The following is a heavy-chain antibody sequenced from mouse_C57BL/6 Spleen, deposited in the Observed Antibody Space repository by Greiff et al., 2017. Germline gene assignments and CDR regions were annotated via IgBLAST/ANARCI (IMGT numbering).Heavy chain of an antibody. CDR2: IDPYSGGT. V-gene: IGHV1-72*01. CDR1: GYTFTSYW. Sequence: QVQLQQPGAELVKPGASVKLSCKASGYTFTSYWMHWVKQRPGRGLEWIGRIDPYSGGTKYNEKFKSKATLTVDKPSRTAYMQLSSLTTEDSAVDYCARWRGSSYGDYWGQGTTLTVAS. D-gene: IGHD1-1*01. CDR3: ARWRGSSYGDY. J-gene: IGHJ2*01.